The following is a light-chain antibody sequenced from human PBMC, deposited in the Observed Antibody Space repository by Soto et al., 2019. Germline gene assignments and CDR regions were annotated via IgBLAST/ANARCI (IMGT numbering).Light chain of an antibody. CDR1: QSVSSSY. CDR2: GAS. Sequence: EIVLTQSPGTLSLSPGEIATLSCRASQSVSSSYLAWYQQKPGQAPRLLIYGASSRATGIPDRFSGSGSGTDFTLTISRLEPEDFAVYYCQQYGSSLRTFGQGPKVEIK. J-gene: IGKJ1*01. V-gene: IGKV3-20*01. CDR3: QQYGSSLRT.